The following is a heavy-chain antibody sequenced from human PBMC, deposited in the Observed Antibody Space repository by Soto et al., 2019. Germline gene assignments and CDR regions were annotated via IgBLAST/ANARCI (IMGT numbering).Heavy chain of an antibody. CDR1: GFTFSSYG. D-gene: IGHD2-15*01. CDR3: ARDLFTDHRYCSGGSRYCHYYYGMDV. Sequence: QVQLVESGGGVVQPGRSLRLSCAASGFTFSSYGMHWVRQAPGKGLEWVAVIWYDGSNKYYADSVKGRFTISGDNSKNTLYLQMHSLRAEDTAVYYCARDLFTDHRYCSGGSRYCHYYYGMDVWGQGTTVTVSS. CDR2: IWYDGSNK. V-gene: IGHV3-33*01. J-gene: IGHJ6*02.